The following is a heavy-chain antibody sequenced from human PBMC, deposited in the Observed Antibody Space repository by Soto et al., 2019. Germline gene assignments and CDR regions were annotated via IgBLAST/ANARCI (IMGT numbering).Heavy chain of an antibody. CDR1: GGSISSGGYY. D-gene: IGHD5-12*01. CDR2: IYYSGST. Sequence: SETLSLTCTVSGGSISSGGYYWSWIRQHPGKGLEWIGYIYYSGSTYYNPSLKSRVTISVDTSKNQFSLKLSSVTAADTAVYYCARERVATTNFDYWGQGTLVTVSS. CDR3: ARERVATTNFDY. V-gene: IGHV4-31*03. J-gene: IGHJ4*02.